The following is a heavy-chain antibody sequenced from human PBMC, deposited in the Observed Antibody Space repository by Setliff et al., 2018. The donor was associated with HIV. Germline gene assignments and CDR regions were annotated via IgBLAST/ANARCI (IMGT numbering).Heavy chain of an antibody. D-gene: IGHD2-21*02. CDR3: ARRDHYYYYMDV. V-gene: IGHV4-39*01. CDR1: GGSISSGGYF. Sequence: SETLSLTCTVSGGSISSGGYFWGWIRQPPEKGLEWIGSIYYSGTTYYNPSLKSRVTISVDRSKNQFSLKLGSVTAADTAVYYCARRDHYYYYMDVWGKGTTVTVS. J-gene: IGHJ6*03. CDR2: IYYSGTT.